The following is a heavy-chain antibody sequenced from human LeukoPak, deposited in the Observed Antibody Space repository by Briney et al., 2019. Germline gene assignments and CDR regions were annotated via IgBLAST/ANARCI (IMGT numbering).Heavy chain of an antibody. V-gene: IGHV4-59*01. J-gene: IGHJ4*02. CDR1: GGSISSYY. Sequence: SETLSLTCTVSGGSISSYYWSWIRQPPGKGLEWIGYIYYSGSTNYNPSLKSRVTISVDTSKNQFSLKLSSVTAADTAVYYCARYSCSXSFDYWGQGTLVTVSS. CDR3: ARYSCSXSFDY. D-gene: IGHD6-6*01. CDR2: IYYSGST.